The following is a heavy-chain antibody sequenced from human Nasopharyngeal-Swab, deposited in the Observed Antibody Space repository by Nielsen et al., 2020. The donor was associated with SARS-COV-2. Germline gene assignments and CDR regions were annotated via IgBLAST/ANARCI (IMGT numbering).Heavy chain of an antibody. CDR1: GFTFSSYG. CDR3: AKGTGMTYRAIDY. J-gene: IGHJ4*02. Sequence: GGSLRLSCAASGFTFSSYGMHWVRQAPGKGLEWVAVISYDGSNKYYADSVKGRFTISRDNSKNPLYLQMSSLRAEDTAVYYCAKGTGMTYRAIDYWGQGTLVTASS. D-gene: IGHD1-14*01. CDR2: ISYDGSNK. V-gene: IGHV3-30*18.